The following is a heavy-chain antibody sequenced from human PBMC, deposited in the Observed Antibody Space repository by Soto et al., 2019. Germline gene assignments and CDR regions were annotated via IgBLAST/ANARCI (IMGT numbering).Heavy chain of an antibody. V-gene: IGHV3-11*01. Sequence: GGSLRLSCASSGFTFSDYYMSWIRQAPGKGLEWVAYISAGGSDIYYGDSVKGRFTVSRDNTKKSLYLQMSNLRADDTATYYCASLPQGYYDRSGRLVDYWGHGTLVTVSS. CDR2: ISAGGSDI. CDR1: GFTFSDYY. CDR3: ASLPQGYYDRSGRLVDY. J-gene: IGHJ4*01. D-gene: IGHD3-22*01.